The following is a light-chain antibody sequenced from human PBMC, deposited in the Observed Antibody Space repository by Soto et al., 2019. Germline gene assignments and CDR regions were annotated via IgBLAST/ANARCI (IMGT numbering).Light chain of an antibody. J-gene: IGLJ1*01. CDR3: GSYTTSSNYV. Sequence: QSALTQPASVSGSPGQSITISCTGTSSDTAGYNYVSWYQQHPGKAPKLMIYEVSTRPSGVSDRFSGSKSGNTASLTISGLRAEDEADYYCGSYTTSSNYVFGTGTKLTVL. CDR2: EVS. V-gene: IGLV2-14*01. CDR1: SSDTAGYNY.